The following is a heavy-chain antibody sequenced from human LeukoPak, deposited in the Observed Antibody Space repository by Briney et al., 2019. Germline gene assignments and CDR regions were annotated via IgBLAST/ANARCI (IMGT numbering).Heavy chain of an antibody. V-gene: IGHV4-34*01. CDR2: INHSGST. CDR1: GGSFSGYY. CDR3: ASRDYYYGMDV. Sequence: SETLSLTCAVYGGSFSGYYWSWIRQPPGKGLEWIGEINHSGSTNYNPSLKSRVTISVDTSKNHFSPKLSSVTAANTAVYYCASRDYYYGMDVWGQGTTVTVSS. J-gene: IGHJ6*02.